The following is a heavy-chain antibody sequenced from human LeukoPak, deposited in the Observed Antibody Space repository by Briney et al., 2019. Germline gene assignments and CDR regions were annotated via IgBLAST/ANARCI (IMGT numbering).Heavy chain of an antibody. D-gene: IGHD3-9*01. CDR1: GFTFSDSA. CDR3: AKDYDTKWSLEY. V-gene: IGHV3-30-3*01. CDR2: ISYGGSNK. J-gene: IGHJ4*02. Sequence: GGSLRLSCAASGFTFSDSAMDWVRQAPGKGLEWVAVISYGGSNKYYADSVKGRFTISRDNSKNTLYLQMNSLRAEDTAVYYCAKDYDTKWSLEYWGQGKLVTVSS.